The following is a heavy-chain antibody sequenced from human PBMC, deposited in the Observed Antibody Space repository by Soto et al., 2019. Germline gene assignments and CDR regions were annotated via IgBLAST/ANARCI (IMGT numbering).Heavy chain of an antibody. D-gene: IGHD3-10*01. Sequence: PSETLSLTCAVSGGSISSSNWWSWVRQPPGKGLAWIGEIYHSGSTNYNPSLKSRVTISVDKSKNQFSLKLSSVTAADTAVYYCARFTMVRGELGAKGYYYYGMDVWGQGTTVTVSS. CDR2: IYHSGST. CDR3: ARFTMVRGELGAKGYYYYGMDV. J-gene: IGHJ6*02. CDR1: GGSISSSNW. V-gene: IGHV4-4*02.